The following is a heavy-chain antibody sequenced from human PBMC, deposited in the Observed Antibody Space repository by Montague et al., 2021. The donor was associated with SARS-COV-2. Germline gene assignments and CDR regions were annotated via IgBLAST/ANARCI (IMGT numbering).Heavy chain of an antibody. CDR1: GGSFSGYY. V-gene: IGHV4-34*01. CDR3: ARRGRLGYRTIAAAGTYWYFDL. D-gene: IGHD6-13*01. Sequence: ETLSLTCAVYGGSFSGYYWSWIRQPPGKGLEWIGEINHSGSTNYNPSLKSRVTISVDTSKNQFSLKLSSVTAADTAVYYCARRGRLGYRTIAAAGTYWYFDLWGHGTLVTVSS. J-gene: IGHJ2*01. CDR2: INHSGST.